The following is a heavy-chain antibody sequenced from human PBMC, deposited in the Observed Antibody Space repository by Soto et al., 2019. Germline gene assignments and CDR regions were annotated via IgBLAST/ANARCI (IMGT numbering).Heavy chain of an antibody. D-gene: IGHD1-1*01. CDR1: GFTFTSSA. CDR2: INPNSGGT. J-gene: IGHJ6*02. CDR3: ARDHWGMDV. Sequence: ASVKVSCKASGFTFTSSAVQWVRQARGQSLEWMGWINPNSGGTNYAQKFQGWVTMTRDTSISTAYMELSRLRSDDAAVYYCARDHWGMDVWGQGTTVT. V-gene: IGHV1-2*04.